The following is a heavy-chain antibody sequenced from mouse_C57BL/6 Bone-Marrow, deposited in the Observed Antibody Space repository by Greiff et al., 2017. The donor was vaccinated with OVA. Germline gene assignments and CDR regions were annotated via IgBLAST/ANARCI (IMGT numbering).Heavy chain of an antibody. CDR3: TTWGSSYGY. CDR2: IDPENGDT. D-gene: IGHD1-1*01. CDR1: GFNIKDDY. Sequence: EVKLMESGAELVRPGASVKLSCTASGFNIKDDYMHWVKQRPEQGLEWIGWIDPENGDTEYASKFQGKATITADTSSNTAYLQLSSLTSEDTAVYYCTTWGSSYGYWGQGTTLTVSS. V-gene: IGHV14-4*01. J-gene: IGHJ2*01.